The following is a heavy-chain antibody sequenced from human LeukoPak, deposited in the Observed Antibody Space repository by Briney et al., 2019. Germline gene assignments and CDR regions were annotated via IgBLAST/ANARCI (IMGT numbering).Heavy chain of an antibody. J-gene: IGHJ3*02. CDR3: ARGAAAAYDAFDI. D-gene: IGHD6-13*01. CDR1: GFTFSGFW. Sequence: GGSLRLSCAVSGFTFSGFWMSWSRQAPGKGLEWVASINSDGSEGYYADVVKGRFTISRDNAKNSLYLQINSLRAEDTAVYYCARGAAAAYDAFDIWGQGTMVTVSS. CDR2: INSDGSEG. V-gene: IGHV3-7*03.